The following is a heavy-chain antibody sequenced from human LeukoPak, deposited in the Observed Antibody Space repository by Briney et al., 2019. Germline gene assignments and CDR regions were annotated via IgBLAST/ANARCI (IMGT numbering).Heavy chain of an antibody. CDR2: IQSIVNGGTT. CDR1: GITFSDTW. J-gene: IGHJ4*02. D-gene: IGHD1-26*01. CDR3: ARLVGATTDFDY. Sequence: GGSLRLSCAASGITFSDTWMSWVRRAPGKGLEWVARIQSIVNGGTTDYAAPVKGRFTVSRDDSKDMVFLQMNSLETEDTAVYYCARLVGATTDFDYWGQGTLVTVSS. V-gene: IGHV3-15*01.